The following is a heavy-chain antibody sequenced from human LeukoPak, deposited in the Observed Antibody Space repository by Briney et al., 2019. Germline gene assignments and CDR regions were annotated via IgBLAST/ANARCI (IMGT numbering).Heavy chain of an antibody. D-gene: IGHD3-16*02. V-gene: IGHV4-34*01. J-gene: IGHJ1*01. CDR2: INHSGST. Sequence: PSETLSLTCAVYGGSFSGYYWSWIRQPPGKGLEWIGEINHSGSTNYNPSLKSRVTISVDTSKNQFSLKLSSVTAADTAVYYCARAAPCVWGSYRRAEYFQHWGQGTLVTVSS. CDR1: GGSFSGYY. CDR3: ARAAPCVWGSYRRAEYFQH.